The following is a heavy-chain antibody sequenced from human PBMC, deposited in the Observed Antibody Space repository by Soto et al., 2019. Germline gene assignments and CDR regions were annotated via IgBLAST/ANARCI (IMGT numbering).Heavy chain of an antibody. D-gene: IGHD6-13*01. CDR2: MNPNSGNT. CDR1: GYTFTSYD. CDR3: ARGRSSSWGDDFDY. J-gene: IGHJ4*02. Sequence: QVQLVQSGAEVKKPGPSVKVSCKASGYTFTSYDINWVRQATGQGLEWMGWMNPNSGNTGYAQKFQGRVTMTRNTSISTAYMELSSLRSEDTAVYYCARGRSSSWGDDFDYWGQGTLVTVSS. V-gene: IGHV1-8*01.